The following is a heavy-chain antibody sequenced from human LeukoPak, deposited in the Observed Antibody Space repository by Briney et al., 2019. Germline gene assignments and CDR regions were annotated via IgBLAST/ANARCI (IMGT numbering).Heavy chain of an antibody. CDR2: ISYDANNK. D-gene: IGHD2-15*01. CDR3: ARAKAANFDY. V-gene: IGHV3-30-3*01. Sequence: GGSLRLSCAASGFIFSDYALHWVRQAPGKGLEWLAVISYDANNKGYADSVKGRFTISRDNSKNTLHLQMNTLTAEDTALYCCARAKAANFDYWGQGTLVTVSS. J-gene: IGHJ4*02. CDR1: GFIFSDYA.